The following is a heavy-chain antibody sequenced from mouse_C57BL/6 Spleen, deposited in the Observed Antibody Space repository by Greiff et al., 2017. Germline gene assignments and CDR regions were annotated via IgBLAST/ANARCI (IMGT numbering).Heavy chain of an antibody. V-gene: IGHV1-26*01. CDR1: GYTFTDYY. CDR2: INPNNGGT. CDR3: ARQGPYYYGP. D-gene: IGHD1-1*01. Sequence: EVQLQQSGPELVKPGASVKISCKASGYTFTDYYMNWVKQSHGKSLEWIGDINPNNGGTSYNQKFKGKATLTVDKSSSTAYMELRSLTSEDSAVYYCARQGPYYYGPWGQGTLVTVSA. J-gene: IGHJ3*01.